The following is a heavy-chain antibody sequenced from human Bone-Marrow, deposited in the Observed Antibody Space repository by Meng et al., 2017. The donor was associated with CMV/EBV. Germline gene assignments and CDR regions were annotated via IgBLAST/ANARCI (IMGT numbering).Heavy chain of an antibody. Sequence: ASVKVSCKASGYTFTSYYMHWVRQAPGQGLEWMGIINPSGGSTSYAQKFQGRVTMTRDTSTSTVYMELSSLRSEDTAVYYCARDRNILTGYYYWYYYYGMDVWGQGTTATVSS. CDR1: GYTFTSYY. D-gene: IGHD3-9*01. V-gene: IGHV1-46*01. CDR2: INPSGGST. CDR3: ARDRNILTGYYYWYYYYGMDV. J-gene: IGHJ6*02.